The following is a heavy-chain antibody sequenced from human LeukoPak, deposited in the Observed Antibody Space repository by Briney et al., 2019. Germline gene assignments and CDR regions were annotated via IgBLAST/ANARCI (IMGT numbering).Heavy chain of an antibody. CDR1: GGSISSSSYY. V-gene: IGHV4-39*01. D-gene: IGHD7-27*01. Sequence: SETLSLTCTVSGGSISSSSYYWGWIRQPPGKGLEWIGSIYYSGSTYYNPSLKSRVTISVDTSKNQFSLKLSSVTAADTAVYYCARQQSGAHWGQGTLVTVPS. CDR3: ARQQSGAH. CDR2: IYYSGST. J-gene: IGHJ4*02.